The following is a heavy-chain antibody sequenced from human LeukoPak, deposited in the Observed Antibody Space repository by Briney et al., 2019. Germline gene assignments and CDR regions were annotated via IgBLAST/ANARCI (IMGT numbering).Heavy chain of an antibody. CDR2: IRSKAYGGTT. CDR1: GFTFGDYA. V-gene: IGHV3-49*04. J-gene: IGHJ4*02. D-gene: IGHD1-1*01. CDR3: TRGGLERRTNPIDFDY. Sequence: HTGGSLRLSCTASGFTFGDYAMSWVRQAPGKGLEWVGFIRSKAYGGTTEYAASVKGRFTISRDDSKSIAYLQMNSLKTEDTAVYCCTRGGLERRTNPIDFDYWGQGTLVTVSS.